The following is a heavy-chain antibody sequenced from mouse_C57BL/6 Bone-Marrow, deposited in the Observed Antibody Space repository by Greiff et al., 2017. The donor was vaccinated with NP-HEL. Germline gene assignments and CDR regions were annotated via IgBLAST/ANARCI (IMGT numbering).Heavy chain of an antibody. D-gene: IGHD1-1*01. Sequence: VQLQQPGAELVKPGASVKLSCKASGYTFTSYWMHWVKQRPGQGLEWIGMIHPNSGSTNYNEKFKSKATLTVDKSSSTAYMQLSSLTSEDSAVYYCARFGYYGSSPFAYWGQGTLVTVSA. J-gene: IGHJ3*01. V-gene: IGHV1-64*01. CDR2: IHPNSGST. CDR1: GYTFTSYW. CDR3: ARFGYYGSSPFAY.